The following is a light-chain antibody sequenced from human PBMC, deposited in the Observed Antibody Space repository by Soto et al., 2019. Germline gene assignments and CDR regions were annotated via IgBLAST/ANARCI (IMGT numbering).Light chain of an antibody. J-gene: IGKJ4*01. Sequence: DIQMTQSPSSLSASVGDRVTITCRASQGISNYLAWNQQIPGKVPKLLISAPSTLQSGVPSRFSGSGSRTDITLTISSLQPEDGANYYCQKYTNVPAFGGGTKVEIK. CDR2: APS. CDR3: QKYTNVPA. V-gene: IGKV1-27*01. CDR1: QGISNY.